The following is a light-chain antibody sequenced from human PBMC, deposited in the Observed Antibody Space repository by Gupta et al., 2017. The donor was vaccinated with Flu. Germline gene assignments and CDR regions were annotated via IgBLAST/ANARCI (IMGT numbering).Light chain of an antibody. CDR1: SSNIAINF. CDR3: QTWDNSLNAVV. CDR2: EDN. V-gene: IGLV1-51*02. J-gene: IGLJ2*01. Sequence: QSVLTQPPSVSAPPGHKVTISCSGSSSNIAINFVSWYQKLPGTAPKLIMFEDNKRPSGIPDRFSGSRSGTSATLAIAGLQTGDEADYYCQTWDNSLNAVVFGGGTKLTVL.